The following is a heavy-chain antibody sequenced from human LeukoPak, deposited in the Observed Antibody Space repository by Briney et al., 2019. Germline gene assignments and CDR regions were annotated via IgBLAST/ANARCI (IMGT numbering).Heavy chain of an antibody. CDR2: ISYDGSNK. V-gene: IGHV3-30-3*01. D-gene: IGHD3-22*01. CDR3: ARVVLIAVVYDAFDI. J-gene: IGHJ3*02. CDR1: GFTFSSYA. Sequence: GGSLRLSCAASGFTFSSYAMHWVRPAPGKGLEWVTVISYDGSNKYYADSVKGRFTIARDNSKNTLYLQMNSLRAEDTAVYYCARVVLIAVVYDAFDIWGQGTMVTVSS.